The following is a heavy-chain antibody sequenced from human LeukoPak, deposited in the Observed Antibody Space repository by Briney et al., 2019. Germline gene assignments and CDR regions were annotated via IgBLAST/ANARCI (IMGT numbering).Heavy chain of an antibody. Sequence: PGGSLRLSCAASGFMFRSYSMNWVRQAPGKGLDWVSYISSSGSAIYYADSVRGRFTISRDNAKNSLYLQMNSLRAEDTAVYYCARARRDCSGGSCYPDYNWFDPWGQGTLSPSPQ. J-gene: IGHJ5*02. CDR1: GFMFRSYS. CDR2: ISSSGSAI. CDR3: ARARRDCSGGSCYPDYNWFDP. V-gene: IGHV3-48*04. D-gene: IGHD2-15*01.